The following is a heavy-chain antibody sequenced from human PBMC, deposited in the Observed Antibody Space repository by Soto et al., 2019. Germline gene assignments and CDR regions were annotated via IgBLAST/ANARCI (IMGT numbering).Heavy chain of an antibody. CDR1: GFTFTNAW. CDR3: THVGIPAAAKGYYYYAMDV. V-gene: IGHV3-15*07. J-gene: IGHJ6*02. CDR2: IKSKTDGGTA. D-gene: IGHD2-2*01. Sequence: EVQLVESGGGLVKPGVSLRLSCAASGFTFTNAWMNWVRQAPGKGLEWVGRIKSKTDGGTADYAAPVIGRFTISRDDSGTTLYLQINSLKAEHTAVYYCTHVGIPAAAKGYYYYAMDVWCQGTTVTVPS.